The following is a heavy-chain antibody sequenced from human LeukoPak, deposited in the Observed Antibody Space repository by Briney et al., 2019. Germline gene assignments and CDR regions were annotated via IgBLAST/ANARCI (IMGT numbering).Heavy chain of an antibody. V-gene: IGHV1-8*01. CDR2: MNPNSGNT. D-gene: IGHD1-14*01. Sequence: GASVKASCKASGYTFTSYDIIWVRQATGQGLEWMGWMNPNSGNTGYAQKFQGRVTMTKNTSITTAYMELSSLRSEDTAVYYCARGRWVPEGYYNYYYMDVWGKGTTVTVSS. CDR3: ARGRWVPEGYYNYYYMDV. CDR1: GYTFTSYD. J-gene: IGHJ6*03.